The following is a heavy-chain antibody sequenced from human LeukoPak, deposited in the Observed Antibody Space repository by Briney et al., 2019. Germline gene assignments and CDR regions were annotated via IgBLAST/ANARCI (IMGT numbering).Heavy chain of an antibody. V-gene: IGHV4-61*02. D-gene: IGHD3-10*01. CDR1: GGSISSGSYC. J-gene: IGHJ5*02. CDR2: IYSSGST. Sequence: PSETLSLTCTVSGGSISSGSYCWSWIRQPAGKGLEWIGRIYSSGSTNYNPSLKSRVTISLDTSKNQFSLKLSSVTAADTAVYYCARSPTVRGGMANWFDPWGQGTLVTVSS. CDR3: ARSPTVRGGMANWFDP.